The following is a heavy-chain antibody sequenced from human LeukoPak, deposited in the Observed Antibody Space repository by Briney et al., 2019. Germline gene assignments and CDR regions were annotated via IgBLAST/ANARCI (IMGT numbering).Heavy chain of an antibody. CDR2: VYPNGGST. J-gene: IGHJ4*02. D-gene: IGHD6-19*01. CDR3: TKDVVQDSGWDLDY. CDR1: GFTFSTYS. V-gene: IGHV3-23*01. Sequence: GESLRLFCAASGFTFSTYSMTWVRQGPGKGLEWVSSVYPNGGSTFYADSVKGRFTISRDNSKNTLYLQMSSLRTEDTAIYYCTKDVVQDSGWDLDYWGQGTLVTVSS.